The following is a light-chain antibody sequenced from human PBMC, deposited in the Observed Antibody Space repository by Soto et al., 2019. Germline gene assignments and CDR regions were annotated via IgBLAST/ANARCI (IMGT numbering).Light chain of an antibody. CDR1: SSNIGSNT. CDR2: NSD. CDR3: ATWDDSLDSRL. V-gene: IGLV1-44*01. Sequence: QSVLTQPPSASGTPGQTVTISCSGSSSNIGSNTVGWYQQLPGTAPKLLIYNSDQRPSGVPDRFSGSQSVTSASLVISGLQSEDEAHYYCATWDDSLDSRLFGGGTQLTVL. J-gene: IGLJ3*02.